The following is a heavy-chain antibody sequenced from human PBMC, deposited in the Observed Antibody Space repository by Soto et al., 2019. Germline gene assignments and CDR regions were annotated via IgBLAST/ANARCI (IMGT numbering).Heavy chain of an antibody. CDR1: GYTFTSYG. CDR3: ERGSLFLWFGKGQNDHYYYGMDV. Sequence: QVQLVQSGAEVKKPGASVKVSCKASGYTFTSYGISWVRQAPGQGLAWMGGISAYNGNTNYAQKLQGRVTMTTDTSRSTAYMELRSLRSDDTAVYYCERGSLFLWFGKGQNDHYYYGMDVWGQGTTVTVSS. V-gene: IGHV1-18*04. D-gene: IGHD3-10*01. J-gene: IGHJ6*02. CDR2: ISAYNGNT.